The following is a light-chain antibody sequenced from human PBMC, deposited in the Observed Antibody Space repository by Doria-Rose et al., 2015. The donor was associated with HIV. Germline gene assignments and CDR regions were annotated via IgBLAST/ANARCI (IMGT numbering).Light chain of an antibody. CDR1: SSNIGSNT. Sequence: QPVLTQPPSASGTPGQRVTVSCSGTSSNIGSNTVTWYQQLPGTAPNLLIYRNNQRPSGVPDRFSGSKSGTSASLAISGPQAEDEADYYCAAWDDSLNGPVFGGGTKLTAL. CDR2: RNN. V-gene: IGLV1-44*01. CDR3: AAWDDSLNGPV. J-gene: IGLJ2*01.